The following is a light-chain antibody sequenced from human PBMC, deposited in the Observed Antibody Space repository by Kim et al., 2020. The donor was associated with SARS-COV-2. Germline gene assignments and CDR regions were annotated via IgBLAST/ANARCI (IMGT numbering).Light chain of an antibody. Sequence: ALGQTIRITYQRDTLRNFYAGWDQQKPGQAPVQVIYSKNTRPSESPDRFSGSSSGNTASLTTTGGQAEEEADNYCISPDRGSNHVVFGGGTRLTV. CDR1: TLRNFY. CDR3: ISPDRGSNHVV. V-gene: IGLV3-19*01. J-gene: IGLJ2*01. CDR2: SKN.